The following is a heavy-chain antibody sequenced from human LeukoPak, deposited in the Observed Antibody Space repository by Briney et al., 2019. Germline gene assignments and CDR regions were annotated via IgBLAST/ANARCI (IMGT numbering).Heavy chain of an antibody. J-gene: IGHJ4*02. CDR1: GGSISSSSYY. Sequence: PSETLSLTCTVSGGSISSSSYYWGWIRQPPGKGLEWIGSIYYSGSTYYNPSLKSRVTISVDTSKNQFSLKLSSVTAADTAVYYCARSGSGYLRYYFDYWGQGTLVTVSS. CDR2: IYYSGST. CDR3: ARSGSGYLRYYFDY. V-gene: IGHV4-39*07. D-gene: IGHD5-12*01.